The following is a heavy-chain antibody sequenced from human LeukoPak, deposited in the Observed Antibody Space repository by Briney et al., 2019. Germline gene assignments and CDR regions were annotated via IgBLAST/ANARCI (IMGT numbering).Heavy chain of an antibody. V-gene: IGHV1-69*13. D-gene: IGHD3-22*01. CDR2: IIPIFGTA. Sequence: ASVKVSCNASGGTFSSYAISWVRQAPGQGPEWMGGIIPIFGTANYAQKFQGRVTITADESTSTAYMELSSLRSEDTAVYYCARDPYAHYYDSSGYRDDAFDIWGQGTMVTVSS. CDR1: GGTFSSYA. CDR3: ARDPYAHYYDSSGYRDDAFDI. J-gene: IGHJ3*02.